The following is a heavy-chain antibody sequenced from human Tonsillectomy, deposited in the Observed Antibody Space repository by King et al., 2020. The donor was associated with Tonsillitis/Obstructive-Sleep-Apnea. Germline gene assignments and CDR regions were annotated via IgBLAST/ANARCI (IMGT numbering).Heavy chain of an antibody. CDR3: ARDFMITFGGVIAPDAFDI. CDR1: GFTFSSYG. V-gene: IGHV3-33*01. CDR2: IWYDGSNK. D-gene: IGHD3-16*02. Sequence: QLVESGGGVVQPGRSLRLSCAASGFTFSSYGMPWVRQAPGKGLEWVAVIWYDGSNKYYADSVKGRFTISRDNSKNTLYLQMNSLRAEDTAVYYCARDFMITFGGVIAPDAFDIWGQGTMVTVSS. J-gene: IGHJ3*02.